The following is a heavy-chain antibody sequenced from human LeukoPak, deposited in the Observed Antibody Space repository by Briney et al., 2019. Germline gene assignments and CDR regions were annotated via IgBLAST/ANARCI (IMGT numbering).Heavy chain of an antibody. CDR1: GYTFTGYY. D-gene: IGHD3-10*01. CDR3: ARDYYGSGSYYPLDY. Sequence: ASVKVSRKASGYTFTGYYMHWLRQAPGQGLEWMGWINPNSGGTNYAQKFQGRVTMTRDTSISTAYMELSRLRSDDTAVYYCARDYYGSGSYYPLDYWGQGTLVTVSS. CDR2: INPNSGGT. V-gene: IGHV1-2*02. J-gene: IGHJ4*02.